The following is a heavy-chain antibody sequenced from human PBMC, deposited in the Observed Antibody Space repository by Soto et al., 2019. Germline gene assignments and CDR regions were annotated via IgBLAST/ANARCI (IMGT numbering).Heavy chain of an antibody. J-gene: IGHJ4*02. Sequence: QVQLVESGGGVVQPGRSLRLSCAASGFTFNNYGIHWVRQAPGKGLEWVAVISNDGDDKYYADSVKGRFTISRDNSLNALYLQMNSLRPEDTAMYYCATEGLELWSDFDCWGQGTLVTVSS. CDR1: GFTFNNYG. CDR3: ATEGLELWSDFDC. CDR2: ISNDGDDK. V-gene: IGHV3-30*03. D-gene: IGHD1-7*01.